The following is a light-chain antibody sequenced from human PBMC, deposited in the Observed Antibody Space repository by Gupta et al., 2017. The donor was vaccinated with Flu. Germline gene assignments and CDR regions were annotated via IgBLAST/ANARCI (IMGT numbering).Light chain of an antibody. CDR2: DDL. V-gene: IGLV3-21*02. CDR3: QVWDSSSDHWV. Sequence: SYVLTHPPSVSVPPGQTARLACGGSNIGSQSVHWYQQRPGLAPVLGVYDDLFRPSGIPERFSGSDSGNTGTLIISRVEAGDEADSYCQVWDSSSDHWVFGGGTKLTVL. CDR1: NIGSQS. J-gene: IGLJ3*02.